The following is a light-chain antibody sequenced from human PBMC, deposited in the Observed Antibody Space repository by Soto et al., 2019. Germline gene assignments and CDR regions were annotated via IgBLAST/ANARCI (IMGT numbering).Light chain of an antibody. V-gene: IGKV3-11*01. CDR1: QTVSRH. CDR2: DIS. J-gene: IGKJ2*01. Sequence: EIVLTQSPATVSLSPGERATLSCRTSQTVSRHLAWYQQKPGQAPRLLIYDISNRDTGNPARFSGSGSGTDFTLTIISLEPEDSAVYYCQQRSHWPRNTFGQGTKLEIK. CDR3: QQRSHWPRNT.